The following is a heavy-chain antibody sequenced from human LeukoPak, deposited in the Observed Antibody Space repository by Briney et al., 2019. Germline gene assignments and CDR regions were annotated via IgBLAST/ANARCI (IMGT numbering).Heavy chain of an antibody. J-gene: IGHJ4*02. Sequence: GGSLRLSCEGSGFTFSSYGMNWFRQAPGKGLEWISYISSTTSTIYYADSVRGRLTVSRDNAKNSLFLQMHSLRAEDTAVYYCARDKIEWLRESYFDYWGQGVLVTDAS. CDR3: ARDKIEWLRESYFDY. V-gene: IGHV3-48*04. D-gene: IGHD5-12*01. CDR1: GFTFSSYG. CDR2: ISSTTSTI.